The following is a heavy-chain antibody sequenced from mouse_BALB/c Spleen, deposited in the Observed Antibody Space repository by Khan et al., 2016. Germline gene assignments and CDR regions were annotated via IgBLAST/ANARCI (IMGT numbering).Heavy chain of an antibody. CDR2: IDPAHGNT. V-gene: IGHV14-3*02. Sequence: VQLVQSGAELVKPGASVRLSCTTSGFNIKDTYIHWVKQRPEQGLEWIGRIDPAHGNTEYAPKFQGTATITADTSSNTAYLQLSSLTSEDTAVCYCPTIDCVNAEGYFCAIDCGRQATSITVSS. CDR3: PTIDCVNAEGYFCAIDC. J-gene: IGHJ4*01. CDR1: GFNIKDTY. D-gene: IGHD2-13*01.